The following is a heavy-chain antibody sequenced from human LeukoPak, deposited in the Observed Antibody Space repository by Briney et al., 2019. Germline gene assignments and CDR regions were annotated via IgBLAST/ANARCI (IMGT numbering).Heavy chain of an antibody. J-gene: IGHJ5*02. D-gene: IGHD2-21*01. Sequence: GGSLRLSCAASGFTFSSYAMNWVRQAPGKGLEWVAIISYDGRDKYYADSVKGQFTISRDNSKKTLYLQMNSLRPEDAAVYYCARDSDPIDSLNWFDPWGQGTLVTVSS. CDR1: GFTFSSYA. CDR3: ARDSDPIDSLNWFDP. CDR2: ISYDGRDK. V-gene: IGHV3-30*04.